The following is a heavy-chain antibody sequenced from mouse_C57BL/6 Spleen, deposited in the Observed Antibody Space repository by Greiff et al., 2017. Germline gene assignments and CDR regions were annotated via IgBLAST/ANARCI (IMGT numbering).Heavy chain of an antibody. V-gene: IGHV5-17*01. CDR2: ISTDSSTI. Sequence: DVHLVESGGGLVKPGGSLKLSCAASGFTFSDYGMHWVRQAPEKGLEWVAYISTDSSTIYYADTVKGRFTISRDNANNTLFLHMTSLTSEDTDLYYRARDRGGGFAYWGQGTTLTVSA. CDR1: GFTFSDYG. D-gene: IGHD2-14*01. CDR3: ARDRGGGFAY. J-gene: IGHJ2*01.